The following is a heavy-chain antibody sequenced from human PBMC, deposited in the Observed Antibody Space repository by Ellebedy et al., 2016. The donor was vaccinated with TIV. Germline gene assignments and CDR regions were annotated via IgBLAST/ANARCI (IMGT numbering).Heavy chain of an antibody. J-gene: IGHJ4*02. Sequence: ASVKVSXXASGGTFSSYAINWVRQATGQGLEWMGWMNPNSGNTGYAQKFQGRVTMTRNTSISTAYMELSSLRSEDTAVYYCARGRVDYGVFPKSTDYWGQGTLVTVSS. D-gene: IGHD4-17*01. CDR1: GGTFSSYA. V-gene: IGHV1-8*02. CDR2: MNPNSGNT. CDR3: ARGRVDYGVFPKSTDY.